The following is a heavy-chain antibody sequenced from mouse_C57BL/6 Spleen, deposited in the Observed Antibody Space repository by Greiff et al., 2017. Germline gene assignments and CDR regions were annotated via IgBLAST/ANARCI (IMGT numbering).Heavy chain of an antibody. J-gene: IGHJ4*01. CDR3: ARHCDYDGGGGMDY. CDR1: GFSLTSYG. D-gene: IGHD2-4*01. V-gene: IGHV2-6-1*01. Sequence: VKLMESGPGLVAPSQRLSITCTVSGFSLTSYGVHWVRQPPGKGLEWLVVIWSDGSTTYNSALKSRLSISKDNSKSQVFLKMNSLQTDDTAMYYCARHCDYDGGGGMDYWGQGTSVTVSS. CDR2: IWSDGST.